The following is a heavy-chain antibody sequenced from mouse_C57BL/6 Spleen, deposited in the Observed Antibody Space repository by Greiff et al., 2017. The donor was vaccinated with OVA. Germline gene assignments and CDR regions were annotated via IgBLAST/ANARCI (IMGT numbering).Heavy chain of an antibody. CDR1: GYAFSSSW. CDR2: IYPGDGDT. CDR3: ARREGDYDSWFAY. J-gene: IGHJ3*01. Sequence: QVQLKQSGPELVKPGASVKISCKASGYAFSSSWMNWVKQRPGKGLEWIGRIYPGDGDTNYNGKFKGKATLTADKSSSTAYMQLSSLTSEDSAVYSCARREGDYDSWFAYWGQGTLVTVSA. D-gene: IGHD2-4*01. V-gene: IGHV1-82*01.